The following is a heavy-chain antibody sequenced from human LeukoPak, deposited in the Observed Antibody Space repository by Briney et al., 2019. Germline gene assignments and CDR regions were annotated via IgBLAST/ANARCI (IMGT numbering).Heavy chain of an antibody. CDR3: ARVPRHANNWNDHYYYYYMDV. CDR1: GGTFSSYA. D-gene: IGHD1-20*01. Sequence: ASVKVSCKASGGTFSSYAISWVRQAPGQGLEWMGGIIPIFGTANYAQKFQGRVTITADEPTSTAYMELSSLRSEDTAVYYCARVPRHANNWNDHYYYYYMDVWGKGTTVTISS. V-gene: IGHV1-69*13. J-gene: IGHJ6*03. CDR2: IIPIFGTA.